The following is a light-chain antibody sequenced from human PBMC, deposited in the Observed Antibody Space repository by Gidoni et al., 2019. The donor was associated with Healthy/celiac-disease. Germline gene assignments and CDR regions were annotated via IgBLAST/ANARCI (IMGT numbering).Light chain of an antibody. CDR1: QSVSSSS. CDR3: QQYGSSPLYT. V-gene: IGKV3-20*01. CDR2: GAS. Sequence: DMVFPPSPGTLSLSPGERATLSCRSSQSVSSSSLAWYQQKPGQAPRLLIYGASSRATGIPDRFSGSGSGTDFTLTISRLGPEDFAVYYCQQYGSSPLYTFGQGTKLEIK. J-gene: IGKJ2*01.